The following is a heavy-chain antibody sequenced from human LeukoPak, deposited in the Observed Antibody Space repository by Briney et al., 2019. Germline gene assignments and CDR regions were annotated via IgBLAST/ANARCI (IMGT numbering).Heavy chain of an antibody. CDR2: IKQDGSEK. D-gene: IGHD2-2*01. Sequence: GGSLRLSCAASGFTFPSYWMSWVRQAPGKGLEWVASIKQDGSEKNYVDSVKGRFTISRDDAKNSLWLEMNSLRVEDTALYYCARGRSSLGHWGQGTLVTVSS. CDR3: ARGRSSLGH. J-gene: IGHJ4*02. CDR1: GFTFPSYW. V-gene: IGHV3-7*01.